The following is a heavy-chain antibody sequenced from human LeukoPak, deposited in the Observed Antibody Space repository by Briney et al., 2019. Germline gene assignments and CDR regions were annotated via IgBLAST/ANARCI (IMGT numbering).Heavy chain of an antibody. D-gene: IGHD2-2*01. Sequence: GGSLRLSCAAPGFTFSSYAMSWVRQAPGKGLEWVSAISGSGGSTYYADSVKGRFTISRDNSKNTLYLQMNSLRAEDTAVYYCAKSLRTIVVVPAAIGYFQHWGQGTLVTVSS. V-gene: IGHV3-23*01. J-gene: IGHJ1*01. CDR2: ISGSGGST. CDR1: GFTFSSYA. CDR3: AKSLRTIVVVPAAIGYFQH.